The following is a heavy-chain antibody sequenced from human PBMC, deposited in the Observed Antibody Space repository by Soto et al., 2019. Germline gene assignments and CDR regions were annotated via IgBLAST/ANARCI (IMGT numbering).Heavy chain of an antibody. D-gene: IGHD3-22*01. CDR1: GFTFSNAW. V-gene: IGHV3-15*01. Sequence: PGGSLRLSCAASGFTFSNAWMSWVRQAPGKGLEWVGRINSKGDGGTTDYAATVKGRFTISRDNSKNTLYLQMNSLKAEDTAVYYCAKDYQGTYYYDSSGPNAEYFQHWGQGTLVTVSS. CDR2: INSKGDGGTT. CDR3: AKDYQGTYYYDSSGPNAEYFQH. J-gene: IGHJ1*01.